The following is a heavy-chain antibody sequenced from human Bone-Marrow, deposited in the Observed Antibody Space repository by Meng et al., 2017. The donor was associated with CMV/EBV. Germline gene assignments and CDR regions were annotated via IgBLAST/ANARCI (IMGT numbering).Heavy chain of an antibody. J-gene: IGHJ4*02. CDR2: ISWDGGST. Sequence: GGSLRLSCAASGFTFDDYTMHWVRQAPGKGLEWVSLISWDGGSTYYADSVKGRFTISRDNSKNSLYLQMNSLRTEDTALYYCAKDAKQQWLSYIDYWGQGTLVTVSS. CDR3: AKDAKQQWLSYIDY. D-gene: IGHD3-22*01. CDR1: GFTFDDYT. V-gene: IGHV3-43*01.